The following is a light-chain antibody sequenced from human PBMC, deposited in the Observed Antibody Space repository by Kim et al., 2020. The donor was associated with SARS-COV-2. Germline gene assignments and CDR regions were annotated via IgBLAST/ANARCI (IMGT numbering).Light chain of an antibody. CDR2: AAS. J-gene: IGKJ2*01. CDR3: QQSYSTPYT. V-gene: IGKV1-39*01. CDR1: QRITNH. Sequence: SASVGHRVTITCRASQRITNHLNWYQQKPGKAPNLLIYAASSLQSGVPSRFSGSGSGTDFSLTISSLQPEDSATYYCQQSYSTPYTFGQGTKLEI.